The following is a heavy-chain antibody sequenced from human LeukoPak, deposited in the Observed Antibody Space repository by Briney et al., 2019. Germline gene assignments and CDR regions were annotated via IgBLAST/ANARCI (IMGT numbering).Heavy chain of an antibody. V-gene: IGHV4-38-2*02. D-gene: IGHD2-15*01. CDR3: ARELRGIVVVVAATPGNWFDP. Sequence: PSETLSLTCTVSGYSISSGYFWGWIRQPPGKGLEWIGSFYHSGITYYNPSLKSRVTISVEMSKNQFSLKLSSVTAADTAVYYCARELRGIVVVVAATPGNWFDPWGQGTLVTVSS. CDR2: FYHSGIT. CDR1: GYSISSGYF. J-gene: IGHJ5*02.